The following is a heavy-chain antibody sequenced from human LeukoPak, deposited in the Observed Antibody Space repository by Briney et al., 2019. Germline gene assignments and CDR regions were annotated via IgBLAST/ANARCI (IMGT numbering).Heavy chain of an antibody. Sequence: GESLKISCKASGYIFATDWIAWVRQMPGKGLEWMGIIHPGNSDTRYSPSFQGQVTISADKSISTAYLQWSSLKASDTAMYYCARGRFSGYDLPFDYWGQGTLVTVSS. CDR3: ARGRFSGYDLPFDY. CDR2: IHPGNSDT. J-gene: IGHJ4*02. D-gene: IGHD5-12*01. CDR1: GYIFATDW. V-gene: IGHV5-51*01.